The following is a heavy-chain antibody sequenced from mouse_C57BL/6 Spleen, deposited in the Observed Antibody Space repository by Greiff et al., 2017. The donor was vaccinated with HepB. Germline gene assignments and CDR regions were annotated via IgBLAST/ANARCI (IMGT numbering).Heavy chain of an antibody. V-gene: IGHV5-17*01. D-gene: IGHD1-1*01. CDR1: GFTFSDYG. CDR3: ARRYYGSSFAMDY. CDR2: ISSGSSTI. J-gene: IGHJ4*01. Sequence: DVMLVESGGGLVKPGGSLKLSCAASGFTFSDYGMHWVRQAPEKGLEWVAYISSGSSTIYYADTGKGRFTISRDNAKNTLFLQMTSLRSEDTAMYYCARRYYGSSFAMDYWGQGTSVTVSS.